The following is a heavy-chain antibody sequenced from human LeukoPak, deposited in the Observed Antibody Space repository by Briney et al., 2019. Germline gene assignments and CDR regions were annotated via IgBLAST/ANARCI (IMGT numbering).Heavy chain of an antibody. CDR1: GGSISSGSYY. Sequence: ASGTLSLTCTVSGGSISSGSYYWGWIRQPPGKGLEWIGSIYYSGSTYYNPSLKSRVTISVDTSKNQFSLKLSSVTAADTAVYYCAGLVRRRSEYGDYSDYWGQGTLVTVSS. J-gene: IGHJ4*02. D-gene: IGHD4-17*01. CDR3: AGLVRRRSEYGDYSDY. V-gene: IGHV4-39*07. CDR2: IYYSGST.